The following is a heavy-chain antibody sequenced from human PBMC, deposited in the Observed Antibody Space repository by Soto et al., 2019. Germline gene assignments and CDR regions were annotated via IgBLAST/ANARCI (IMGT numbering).Heavy chain of an antibody. V-gene: IGHV3-7*01. D-gene: IGHD1-26*01. CDR2: IKQDGSEK. J-gene: IGHJ3*02. CDR3: ARDQRDLGAFDI. Sequence: GESLKISCAASGFTFSSYWMSWVRQAPGKGLEWVANIKQDGSEKYYVDSVKGRFTISRDNAKNSLYLQMNSLRAEDTAVYYCARDQRDLGAFDIWGQGTMVTVSS. CDR1: GFTFSSYW.